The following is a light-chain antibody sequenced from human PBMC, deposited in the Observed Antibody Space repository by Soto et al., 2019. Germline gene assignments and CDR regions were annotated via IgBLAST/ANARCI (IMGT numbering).Light chain of an antibody. CDR2: NSD. CDR1: TSNFGTKS. J-gene: IGLJ7*01. CDR3: ASWDDILHGPL. Sequence: QSALTQPPSASGTPGQRVTISCSGATSNFGTKSVNWYQHLPGAAPRLLIYNSDQRPSGVPGRFSGSKSGTSASLAISGLQSADEGDYFCASWDDILHGPLFGGGTQLTVL. V-gene: IGLV1-44*01.